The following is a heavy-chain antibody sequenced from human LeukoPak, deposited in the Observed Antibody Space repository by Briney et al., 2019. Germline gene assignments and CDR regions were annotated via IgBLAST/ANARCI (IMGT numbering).Heavy chain of an antibody. CDR2: INPNSGGT. J-gene: IGHJ3*02. CDR1: GYTFTGYY. D-gene: IGHD3-10*01. CDR3: ARADVLLWFGELLGSDAFDI. Sequence: ASVKVSCKASGYTFTGYYMHWVRQAAGQGLEWMGWINPNSGGTNYAQKFQGRVTMTRDTSISTAYMELSRLRSDDTAVYYCARADVLLWFGELLGSDAFDIWGQGTMVTVSS. V-gene: IGHV1-2*02.